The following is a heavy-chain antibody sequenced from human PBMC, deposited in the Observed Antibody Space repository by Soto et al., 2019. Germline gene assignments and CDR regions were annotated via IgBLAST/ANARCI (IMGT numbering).Heavy chain of an antibody. Sequence: GGSLRLSCAASGFTFSSYAMSWVRQAPGKGLEWVSAISGSGGSTYYADSVKGRFTISRDNSKNTLYLQMNSLRAEDTAVYYCAKGPPQTIVGATDFDYWGQGTLVTVSS. D-gene: IGHD1-26*01. J-gene: IGHJ4*02. CDR2: ISGSGGST. CDR3: AKGPPQTIVGATDFDY. V-gene: IGHV3-23*01. CDR1: GFTFSSYA.